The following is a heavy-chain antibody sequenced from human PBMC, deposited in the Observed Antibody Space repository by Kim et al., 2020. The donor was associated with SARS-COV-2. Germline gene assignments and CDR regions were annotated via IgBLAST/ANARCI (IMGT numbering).Heavy chain of an antibody. Sequence: GGSLRLSCAASGFTFRSFAMHWVRQAPGKGLEWLAVISPDSSEKHYADSVTGRFTISREDSQNTLFLQMSSLSSDDTALYYCARADYFPSGSFVVGALDV. V-gene: IGHV3-30*15. D-gene: IGHD3-10*01. CDR2: ISPDSSEK. CDR3: ARADYFPSGSFVVGALDV. J-gene: IGHJ3*01. CDR1: GFTFRSFA.